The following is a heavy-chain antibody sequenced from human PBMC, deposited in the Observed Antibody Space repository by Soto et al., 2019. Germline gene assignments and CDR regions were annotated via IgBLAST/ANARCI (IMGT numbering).Heavy chain of an antibody. D-gene: IGHD1-7*01. V-gene: IGHV1-18*01. CDR2: ISAYNGNT. J-gene: IGHJ6*02. Sequence: ASVKVSCKASGYTFNSHGISWVRQAPAQGREGVGWISAYNGNTNYAPELQGRVTMTTDTSKSTVYMELRSLRSDDTAVYYCARERSWNYDYYFYGMDVWGQGTTVTVSS. CDR1: GYTFNSHG. CDR3: ARERSWNYDYYFYGMDV.